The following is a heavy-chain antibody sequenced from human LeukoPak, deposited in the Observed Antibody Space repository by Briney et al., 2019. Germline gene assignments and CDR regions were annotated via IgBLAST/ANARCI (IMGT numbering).Heavy chain of an antibody. V-gene: IGHV3-23*01. CDR3: AREITMVRGVISLGGFDY. CDR2: ISGSGDST. D-gene: IGHD3-10*01. J-gene: IGHJ4*02. CDR1: GFTLRSYV. Sequence: GGSLRLTCVASGFTLRSYVMNWVRQTPGKGLEWVSSISGSGDSTFYADSVKGRFSISRDNSKNTLYLQMNSLRAEDTAVYYCAREITMVRGVISLGGFDYWGQGTLVTVSS.